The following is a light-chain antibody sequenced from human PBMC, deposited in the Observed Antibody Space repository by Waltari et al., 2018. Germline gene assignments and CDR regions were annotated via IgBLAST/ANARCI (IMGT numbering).Light chain of an antibody. CDR3: QKYNSAPRT. CDR1: QGISNY. Sequence: IRITQSPSSLSASTGDRVTITCRASQGISNYLAWYQQKPGKVPKLLIYEADILQAGVPSRFSGSGSETDFTLTISRLQPEDAAIYYCQKYNSAPRTFGQGTKVEIK. V-gene: IGKV1-27*01. J-gene: IGKJ1*01. CDR2: EAD.